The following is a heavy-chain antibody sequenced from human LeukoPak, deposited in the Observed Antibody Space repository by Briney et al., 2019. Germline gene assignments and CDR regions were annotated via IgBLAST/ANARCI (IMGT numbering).Heavy chain of an antibody. CDR1: GASIRSGDYY. J-gene: IGHJ6*02. V-gene: IGHV4-34*01. D-gene: IGHD1-26*01. CDR2: INHSGST. Sequence: DPSETLSLTCTVSGASIRSGDYYWSWIRQPPGKGLEWIGEINHSGSTNYNPSLKSRVTISVDTSKNQFSLKLSSVTAADTAVYYCARVVVGATLYYGMDVWGQGTTVTVSS. CDR3: ARVVVGATLYYGMDV.